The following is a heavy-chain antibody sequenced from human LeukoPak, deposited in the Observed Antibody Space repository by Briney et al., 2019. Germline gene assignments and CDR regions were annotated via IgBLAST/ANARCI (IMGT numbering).Heavy chain of an antibody. Sequence: PGGSLRLSCVASGFTFSSYGMHWVRQAPGKGLEWVAMISYDGSDKYYAESVKGRFTISRDNSTNTLYLQMNSLRDEDTAMYSCATLLLGVGGDYWGQGTLVTVSS. D-gene: IGHD2-15*01. CDR2: ISYDGSDK. J-gene: IGHJ4*02. V-gene: IGHV3-30*03. CDR3: ATLLLGVGGDY. CDR1: GFTFSSYG.